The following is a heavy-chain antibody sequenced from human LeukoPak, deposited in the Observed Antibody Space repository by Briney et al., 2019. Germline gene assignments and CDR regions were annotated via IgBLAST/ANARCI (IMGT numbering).Heavy chain of an antibody. V-gene: IGHV3-30*18. Sequence: GGSLRLSCAASGFTFSTYGMHWVRQAPGKGLEWVAVISYDGRKKYYADSVKGRFTISRDNSKNTLYLQMNSLRAEDTAVYYCAKTRATVTTLDYWGQGTLVTVSS. CDR2: ISYDGRKK. J-gene: IGHJ4*02. CDR1: GFTFSTYG. D-gene: IGHD4-17*01. CDR3: AKTRATVTTLDY.